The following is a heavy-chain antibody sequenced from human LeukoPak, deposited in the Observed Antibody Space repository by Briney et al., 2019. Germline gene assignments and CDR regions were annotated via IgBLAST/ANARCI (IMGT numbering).Heavy chain of an antibody. CDR2: IYYSGST. J-gene: IGHJ4*02. Sequence: SETLSLTCTVSGGSISSSSYYWGWIRQPPGKGLEWIGSIYYSGSTYYNPSLKSRVTISVDTSKNQFSLKLSSVTAADTAVYYCARGELEGPFDYWGQGTLVTVSS. CDR1: GGSISSSSYY. V-gene: IGHV4-39*07. CDR3: ARGELEGPFDY. D-gene: IGHD3-10*01.